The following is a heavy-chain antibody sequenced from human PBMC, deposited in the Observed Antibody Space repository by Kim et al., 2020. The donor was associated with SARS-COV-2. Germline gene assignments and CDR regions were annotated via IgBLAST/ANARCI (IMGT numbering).Heavy chain of an antibody. Sequence: GGSLRLSCVASGFSFDNYWMSWVRQAPGKGLEWVANIKQDGGQIYYQDSLKGRFTISRDNAKNSVYLQLNSLRAEDTAVYYCARIGYSSSCTDYWGQGTLVTVSS. CDR2: IKQDGGQI. CDR3: ARIGYSSSCTDY. D-gene: IGHD6-13*01. V-gene: IGHV3-7*01. J-gene: IGHJ4*02. CDR1: GFSFDNYW.